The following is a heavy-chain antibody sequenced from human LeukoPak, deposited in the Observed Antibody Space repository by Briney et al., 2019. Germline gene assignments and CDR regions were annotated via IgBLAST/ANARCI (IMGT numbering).Heavy chain of an antibody. J-gene: IGHJ4*02. CDR1: GFTFSSYG. Sequence: GGSLRLSCAASGFTFSSYGMSWVRQAPGKGLEWVSAISGSGGSTYCADSVKGRFTISRDNSKNTLYLQMNSLRAEDTAVYYCAKEAYDYVWGSYAFDYWGQGTLVTVSS. CDR3: AKEAYDYVWGSYAFDY. V-gene: IGHV3-23*01. D-gene: IGHD3-16*01. CDR2: ISGSGGST.